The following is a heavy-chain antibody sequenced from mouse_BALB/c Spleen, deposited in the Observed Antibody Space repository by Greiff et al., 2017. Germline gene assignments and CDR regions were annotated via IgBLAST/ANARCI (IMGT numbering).Heavy chain of an antibody. V-gene: IGHV3-8*02. CDR2: ISYSGST. Sequence: VQLKQSGPSLVKPSQTLSLTCSVTGDSITSGYWNWIRKFPGNKLEYMGYISYSGSTYYNPSLKSRISITRDTSKNQYYLQLNSVTTEDTATYYCARIYYGYGGYFDYWGQGTTLTVSS. J-gene: IGHJ2*01. CDR1: GDSITSGY. D-gene: IGHD2-2*01. CDR3: ARIYYGYGGYFDY.